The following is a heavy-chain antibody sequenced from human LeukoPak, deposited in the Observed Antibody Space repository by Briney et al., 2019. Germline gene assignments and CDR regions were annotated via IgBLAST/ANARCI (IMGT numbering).Heavy chain of an antibody. CDR3: ARTPLTTVVTLNFDY. J-gene: IGHJ4*02. V-gene: IGHV1-8*03. Sequence: ASVKVSCKASGYTFTSYDINWVRQATGQGLEWMGWMNPNSGNTGYAQKFQGRVTITRNTSISTAYMELSRLRSDDTAVYYCARTPLTTVVTLNFDYWGQGTLVTVSS. D-gene: IGHD4-23*01. CDR1: GYTFTSYD. CDR2: MNPNSGNT.